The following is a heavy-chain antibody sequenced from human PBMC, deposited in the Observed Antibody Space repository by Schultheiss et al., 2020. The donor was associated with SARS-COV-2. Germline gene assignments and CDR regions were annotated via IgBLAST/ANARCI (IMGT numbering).Heavy chain of an antibody. Sequence: GGSLRLSCAASGFTVSSNYMSWVRQAPGKGLEWVSYISTGSTVIYYADSAKGRFTMSRDDARNSVYLQMNSLRTEDTAVYYCTRDSGQGYAMDVWGQGTTVTVSS. D-gene: IGHD2-15*01. CDR1: GFTVSSNY. CDR2: ISTGSTVI. CDR3: TRDSGQGYAMDV. J-gene: IGHJ6*02. V-gene: IGHV3-48*01.